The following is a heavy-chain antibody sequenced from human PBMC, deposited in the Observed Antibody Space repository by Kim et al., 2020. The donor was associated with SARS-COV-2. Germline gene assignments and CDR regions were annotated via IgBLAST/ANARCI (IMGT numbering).Heavy chain of an antibody. CDR1: GGSISSSSYY. CDR2: IYYSGST. D-gene: IGHD4-17*01. V-gene: IGHV4-39*07. Sequence: SETLSLTCTVSGGSISSSSYYWGWIRQPPGKGLEWIGSIYYSGSTYYNPSLKSRVTISVDTSKNQFSLKLSSVTAADTAVYYCARDRRRYGPFDYWGQGTLVTVSS. J-gene: IGHJ4*02. CDR3: ARDRRRYGPFDY.